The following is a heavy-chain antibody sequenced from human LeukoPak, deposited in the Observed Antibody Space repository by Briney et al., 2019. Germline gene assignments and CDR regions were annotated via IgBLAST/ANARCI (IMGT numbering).Heavy chain of an antibody. CDR2: INHSGST. V-gene: IGHV4-34*01. J-gene: IGHJ6*02. D-gene: IGHD2-2*01. CDR1: GGSFSGYY. Sequence: PSETLSLTCAVYGGSFSGYYWSWIRQPPGKGLEWIGEINHSGSTNYNPSLKSRVTISVDTSKNQFSLKLSSVTAADTAVYYCARGVKVVVPAAWLSDYYYYGMDVWGQGTTVTVSS. CDR3: ARGVKVVVPAAWLSDYYYYGMDV.